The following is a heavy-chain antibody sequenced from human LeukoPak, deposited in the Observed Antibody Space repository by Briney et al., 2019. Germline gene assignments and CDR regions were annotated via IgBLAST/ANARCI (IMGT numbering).Heavy chain of an antibody. CDR2: MNPNSGNT. Sequence: EASVKVSCKASGYTFTSYDINWVRQATGQGLEWMGWMNPNSGNTGYAQKFQGRVTMTRNTSISTAYMELSSLRSEDTAVYYCARAVRGYTGSYYYYYYYMDVWGKGTTVTVSS. V-gene: IGHV1-8*01. CDR3: ARAVRGYTGSYYYYYYYMDV. D-gene: IGHD3-10*01. CDR1: GYTFTSYD. J-gene: IGHJ6*03.